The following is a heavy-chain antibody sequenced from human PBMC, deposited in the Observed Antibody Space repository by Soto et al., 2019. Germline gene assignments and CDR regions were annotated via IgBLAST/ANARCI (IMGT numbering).Heavy chain of an antibody. CDR1: GGTFSSYT. D-gene: IGHD3-10*01. J-gene: IGHJ4*01. CDR2: IIPILGIA. CDR3: TREDYYYGWGAFFDY. V-gene: IGHV1-69*08. Sequence: QVQLVQSGAEVKKPGSSVKVSCKASGGTFSSYTISWVRQTPVQGLEWMGRIIPILGIANYAQKIQGRVTITADKSTSTAYMELSSLRAESTGVYYCTREDYYYGWGAFFDYWGHGTLVTVSS.